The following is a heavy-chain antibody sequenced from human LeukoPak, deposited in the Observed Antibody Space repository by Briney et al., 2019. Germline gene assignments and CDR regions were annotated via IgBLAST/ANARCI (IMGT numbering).Heavy chain of an antibody. CDR1: GYTFTSYY. CDR2: INPSGGST. J-gene: IGHJ4*02. Sequence: GASVKVSCKASGYTFTSYYMHWVRQAPGQGLEWMGIINPSGGSTSYAQKFQGRVTMTRDTSTSTVYMELSSLRSEDTAVYYCARGTQGMATITATDYWGQGTLVTVSS. V-gene: IGHV1-46*01. D-gene: IGHD5-12*01. CDR3: ARGTQGMATITATDY.